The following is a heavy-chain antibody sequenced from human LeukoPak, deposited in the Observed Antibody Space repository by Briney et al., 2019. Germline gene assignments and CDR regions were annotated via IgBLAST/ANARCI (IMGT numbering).Heavy chain of an antibody. V-gene: IGHV1-24*01. CDR2: FDPEDGET. J-gene: IGHJ5*02. CDR3: ATLSGSGGYYMASPASWFDP. CDR1: GYTLTELS. D-gene: IGHD3-10*01. Sequence: ASVKVSCKVSGYTLTELSMHWVRQAPGKGLEWMGGFDPEDGETIYAQKFQGRVTMTEDTSTDTAYMELSSLRSEDTAVYYCATLSGSGGYYMASPASWFDPWGQGTLVTVSS.